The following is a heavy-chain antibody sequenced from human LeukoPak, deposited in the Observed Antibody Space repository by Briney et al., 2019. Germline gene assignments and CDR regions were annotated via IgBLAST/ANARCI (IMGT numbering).Heavy chain of an antibody. CDR2: IWYDGSNK. J-gene: IGHJ4*02. D-gene: IGHD2-8*02. V-gene: IGHV3-33*01. CDR3: ARDGGWWRFDF. Sequence: GGSLRLSCAASGFTFSSYGMHWVRQAPGKGLEWVAVIWYDGSNKYYADSVRGRFTISRDNDKNSLYLQMNNVRAEDTAMYYCARDGGWWRFDFWGQGALVTVSS. CDR1: GFTFSSYG.